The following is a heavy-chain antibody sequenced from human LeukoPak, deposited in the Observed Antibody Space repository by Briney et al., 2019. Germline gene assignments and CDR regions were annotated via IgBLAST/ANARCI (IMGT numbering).Heavy chain of an antibody. Sequence: SETLSLTCTVSGGSISNYYWSWIRQPAGKGLEWIGRIYAGGTASYNPSLKSRVTMSADMSKNQLSLKLTSVTAADTAVYYCTREPVPWGQGTLATVSS. V-gene: IGHV4-4*07. CDR3: TREPVP. D-gene: IGHD6-19*01. CDR2: IYAGGTA. J-gene: IGHJ4*02. CDR1: GGSISNYY.